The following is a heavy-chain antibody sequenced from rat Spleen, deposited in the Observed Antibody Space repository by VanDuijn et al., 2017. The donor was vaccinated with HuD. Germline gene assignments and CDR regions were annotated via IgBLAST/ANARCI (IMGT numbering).Heavy chain of an antibody. CDR1: GFIFSDHY. Sequence: EVQLVESDGGLVQPGRSLKLSCAASGFIFSDHYVAWVRQAPTKGLEWVATINYDGRSTFYRDSVRARFTISRDNAKSILYLQMDSLRAEDSATYYCATDGYYDGTYYSVYVMDARGQGASVTVSS. V-gene: IGHV5-20*01. CDR2: INYDGRST. D-gene: IGHD1-12*02. CDR3: ATDGYYDGTYYSVYVMDA. J-gene: IGHJ4*01.